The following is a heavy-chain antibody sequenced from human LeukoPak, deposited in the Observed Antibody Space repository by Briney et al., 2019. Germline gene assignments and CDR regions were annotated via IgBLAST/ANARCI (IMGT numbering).Heavy chain of an antibody. V-gene: IGHV4-59*01. D-gene: IGHD4-17*01. J-gene: IGHJ4*02. Sequence: SETLSLTCTISGGSTNTYYWSWLRQPPGKGLEWIGYIYYIGSTNYSPSLKSRATISVDTSKNQFSLKLSSVPAADTAVYYCASKSSDHGELRFDYWGQGALVTVSS. CDR1: GGSTNTYY. CDR2: IYYIGST. CDR3: ASKSSDHGELRFDY.